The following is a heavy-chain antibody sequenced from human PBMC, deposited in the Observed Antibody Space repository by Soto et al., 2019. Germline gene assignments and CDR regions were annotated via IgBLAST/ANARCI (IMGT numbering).Heavy chain of an antibody. V-gene: IGHV1-18*01. CDR2: ISAYNGNT. CDR3: ARWEYYYGSGWGMDV. J-gene: IGHJ6*02. D-gene: IGHD3-10*01. CDR1: GYTFTSYG. Sequence: QVQLVQSGAEVKKPGASVKVSCKASGYTFTSYGISWVRQAPGQGLEWMGWISAYNGNTNYAQKLQGRVTMTTDTSTGTAYMELRSLGSDDTAVYYCARWEYYYGSGWGMDVWGQGTTVTVSS.